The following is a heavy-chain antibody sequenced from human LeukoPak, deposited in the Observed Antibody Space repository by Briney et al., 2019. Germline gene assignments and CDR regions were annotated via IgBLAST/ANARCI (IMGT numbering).Heavy chain of an antibody. CDR2: VHYSGGT. Sequence: SETLSLTCAVYGGSFSGYYWGWIRQPPGKGLEWIGSVHYSGGTYYNPSLKSRVTISVDTSKNQFSLKLSSVTAADTAVYYCARHIWPARTPDYWGQGTLVTVSS. J-gene: IGHJ4*02. CDR3: ARHIWPARTPDY. D-gene: IGHD1-14*01. V-gene: IGHV4-39*01. CDR1: GGSFSGYY.